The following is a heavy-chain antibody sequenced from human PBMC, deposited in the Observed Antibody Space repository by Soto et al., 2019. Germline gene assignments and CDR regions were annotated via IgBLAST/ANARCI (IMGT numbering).Heavy chain of an antibody. CDR2: IYYSGST. J-gene: IGHJ4*02. Sequence: PSETLSLTCTVSGGSISSYYWSWIRQPPGKGLEWIGYIYYSGSTNYNPSLKSRVTISVDTSKNQFSLKLSSVTAADTAVYYCARQLMSEVPFYSSSWYIGYYFDYWGQGTLVTVSS. CDR1: GGSISSYY. V-gene: IGHV4-59*08. CDR3: ARQLMSEVPFYSSSWYIGYYFDY. D-gene: IGHD6-13*01.